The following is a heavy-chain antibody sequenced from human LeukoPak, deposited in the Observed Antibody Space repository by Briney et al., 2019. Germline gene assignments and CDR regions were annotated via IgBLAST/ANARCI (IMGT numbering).Heavy chain of an antibody. CDR1: GFTFSSYS. J-gene: IGHJ4*02. D-gene: IGHD6-13*01. V-gene: IGHV3-21*01. CDR3: ARAYSSSWQNFDY. CDR2: ISSSSSYI. Sequence: PGGSLRLSCAASGFTFSSYSMNWVRQAPGKGLEWVSSISSSSSYIYYADSVKGRFTISRDNAKNSLYLQMNSLRAGDTAVYYCARAYSSSWQNFDYWGQGTLVTVSS.